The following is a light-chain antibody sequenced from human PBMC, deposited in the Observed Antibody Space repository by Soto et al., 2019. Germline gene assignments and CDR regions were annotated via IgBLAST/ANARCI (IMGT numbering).Light chain of an antibody. CDR3: QQWRRSPLS. Sequence: EIGLTQSPGTLTLTPVEGATLSCRTSQRVGKSYVALYQKKPGQAPRHLISGTYRRATGVPDRFRGSGSDTDFTLTLTSLEHEDFAVYYCQQWRRSPLSFGEGTKIEMK. CDR1: QRVGKSY. V-gene: IGKV3-20*01. CDR2: GTY. J-gene: IGKJ4*01.